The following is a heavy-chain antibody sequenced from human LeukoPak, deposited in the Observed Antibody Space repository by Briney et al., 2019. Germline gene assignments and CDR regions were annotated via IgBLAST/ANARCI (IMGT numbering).Heavy chain of an antibody. CDR1: GGSISSGSYY. V-gene: IGHV4-61*02. Sequence: SQTLSLTCTVSGGSISSGSYYWSWIRQPAGKGLEWIGRIYTSGSTNYNPSLKSRVTISVDTSKNQFSLKLSSVTAADTAVYYCARDYVVAARTSAFDIRGQGTMVTVSS. D-gene: IGHD6-6*01. CDR2: IYTSGST. J-gene: IGHJ3*02. CDR3: ARDYVVAARTSAFDI.